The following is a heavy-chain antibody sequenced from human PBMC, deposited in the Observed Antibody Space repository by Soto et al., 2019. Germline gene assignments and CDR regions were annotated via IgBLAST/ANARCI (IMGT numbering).Heavy chain of an antibody. D-gene: IGHD2-21*02. CDR2: IYWDDDK. CDR1: GFSLSTTGVG. J-gene: IGHJ6*02. Sequence: QITLKESGPTLVKPTQTLTLTCTFSGFSLSTTGVGVGWIRQPPGKALEWLALIYWDDDKRYNPSLNSRLTITKDTSKNPVVLAMTHVDPVDTATYDCVQSRCGGDCLQSYSSHSYYGLDVWGQGTTVTVSS. V-gene: IGHV2-5*02. CDR3: VQSRCGGDCLQSYSSHSYYGLDV.